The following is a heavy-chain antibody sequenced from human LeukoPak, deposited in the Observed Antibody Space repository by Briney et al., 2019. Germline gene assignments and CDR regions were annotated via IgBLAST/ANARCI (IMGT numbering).Heavy chain of an antibody. CDR1: GYTLTSYY. CDR3: ARIRDGYNDAYDI. V-gene: IGHV1-46*01. CDR2: INPDGGNT. Sequence: ASVKVSCKASGYTLTSYYMDWVRQAPGQVLEWMGLINPDGGNTNYAQNFQGRVTLTRDTSTSTVYMELSSLRSEDTAIYYCARIRDGYNDAYDIWGQGTVVTVPS. D-gene: IGHD5-24*01. J-gene: IGHJ3*02.